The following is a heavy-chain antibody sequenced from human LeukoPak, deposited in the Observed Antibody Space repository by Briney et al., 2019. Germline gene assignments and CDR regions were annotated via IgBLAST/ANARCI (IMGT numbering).Heavy chain of an antibody. CDR1: GYTFTSYY. CDR2: INPSGGST. CDR3: ARDESAYAFDI. J-gene: IGHJ3*02. V-gene: IGHV1-46*01. Sequence: GASVKVSCKASGYTFTSYYMHWVRQAPGQGLEWMGIINPSGGSTSYAQKFQGRVTMTRDTSTSTVYMELSGLRSEDTAVYYCARDESAYAFDIWGQGTMVTVSS.